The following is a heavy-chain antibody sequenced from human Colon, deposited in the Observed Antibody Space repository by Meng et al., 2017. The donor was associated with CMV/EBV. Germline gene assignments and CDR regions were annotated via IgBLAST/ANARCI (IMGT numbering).Heavy chain of an antibody. Sequence: VGAVGGFVSPGGSRSLSCAACCVTFSWFWMHWVRQAPGKGLVWVSRTNEDGTITNYADSVKGRFTISRDNAENTLYLQMNSLRAEDTAVYYCARDLSGASDFWGQGTLVTVSS. CDR3: ARDLSGASDF. V-gene: IGHV3-74*01. CDR1: CVTFSWFW. J-gene: IGHJ4*02. CDR2: TNEDGTIT. D-gene: IGHD7-27*01.